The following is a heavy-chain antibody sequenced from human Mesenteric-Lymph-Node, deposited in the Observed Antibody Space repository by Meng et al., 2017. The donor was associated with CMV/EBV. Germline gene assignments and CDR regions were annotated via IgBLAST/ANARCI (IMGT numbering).Heavy chain of an antibody. Sequence: GGSLRLSCEASGFTFNNYAMTWVRQAPGKGLQWVSVISGSGDKTYYGDSVKGRFTVSRDNSKNTLYLEMNSLRAEDTAIYYCAKGDEVATIVVPFDFWGQGTMVTVSS. CDR2: ISGSGDKT. V-gene: IGHV3-23*01. CDR3: AKGDEVATIVVPFDF. J-gene: IGHJ3*01. D-gene: IGHD5-12*01. CDR1: GFTFNNYA.